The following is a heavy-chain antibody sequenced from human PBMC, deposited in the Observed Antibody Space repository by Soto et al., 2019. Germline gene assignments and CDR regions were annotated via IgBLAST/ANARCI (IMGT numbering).Heavy chain of an antibody. J-gene: IGHJ4*02. Sequence: VRQPPGKGLEWVSYISSSGSVTYYADSVKGRFTISRDNAKNSLYLQVDSLRAEDTAVYYCAKEATSINNFDYWGQGTLVTVS. CDR3: AKEATSINNFDY. D-gene: IGHD1-26*01. V-gene: IGHV3-48*03. CDR2: ISSSGSVT.